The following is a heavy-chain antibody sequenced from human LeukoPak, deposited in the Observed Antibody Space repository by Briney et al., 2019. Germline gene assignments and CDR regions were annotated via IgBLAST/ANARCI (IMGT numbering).Heavy chain of an antibody. CDR2: TYYSGST. CDR3: ARWYEY. Sequence: PAETLSLTCNVSGGSISSGSYYWAWLRQSPEKGLEWIASTYYSGSTHYNPSLRSRAAISRDTSKNQFSLKLSSVSAADTAVYFCARWYEYWGQGTLVAVSS. CDR1: GGSISSGSYY. J-gene: IGHJ4*02. V-gene: IGHV4-39*01. D-gene: IGHD4-23*01.